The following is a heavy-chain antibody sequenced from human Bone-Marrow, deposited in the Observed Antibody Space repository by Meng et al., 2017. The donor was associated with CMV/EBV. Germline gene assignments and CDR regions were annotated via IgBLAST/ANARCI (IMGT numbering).Heavy chain of an antibody. D-gene: IGHD2-15*01. V-gene: IGHV3-15*07. J-gene: IGHJ4*02. CDR3: TTEDWGYCSGGSCYSGGYYFDY. CDR2: IKSKTDGGTT. Sequence: MNWVRQAPGKGLEWVGRIKSKTDGGTTDYAAPVKGRFTISRDDSKNTLYLQMSSLKTEDIAVYYCTTEDWGYCSGGSCYSGGYYFDYWGQGTLVTVSS.